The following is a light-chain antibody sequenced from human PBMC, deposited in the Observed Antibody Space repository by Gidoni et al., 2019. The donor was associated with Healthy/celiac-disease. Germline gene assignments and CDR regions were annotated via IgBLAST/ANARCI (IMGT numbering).Light chain of an antibody. CDR1: QSVSSN. CDR2: GAS. Sequence: IVMTQSPATLSVSPGERATLACRTSQSVSSNLAWYQQKPGQAPRLLIYGASTRATGNPARFSCSGSGTEFTLTISSLQSEDFAVYYCQQYNTWPLTFGGGTKVEIK. V-gene: IGKV3-15*01. J-gene: IGKJ4*01. CDR3: QQYNTWPLT.